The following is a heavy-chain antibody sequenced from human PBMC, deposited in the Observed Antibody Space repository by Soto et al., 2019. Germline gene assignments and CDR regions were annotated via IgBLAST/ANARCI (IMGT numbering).Heavy chain of an antibody. Sequence: PGGSLRLSCAASGFTFSSYGMHWVRQAPGKGLEWVAVIWYDGSNKYYADSVKGRFTISRDNSKNTLYLQMNSLRAEDTAVYYCARDNYDILTGYQNWFAPWGQGTLVTVSS. D-gene: IGHD3-9*01. J-gene: IGHJ5*02. CDR2: IWYDGSNK. CDR1: GFTFSSYG. CDR3: ARDNYDILTGYQNWFAP. V-gene: IGHV3-33*01.